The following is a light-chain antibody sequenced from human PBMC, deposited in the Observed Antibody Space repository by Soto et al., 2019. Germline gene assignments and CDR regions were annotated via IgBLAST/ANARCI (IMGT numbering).Light chain of an antibody. J-gene: IGKJ1*01. V-gene: IGKV3-15*01. Sequence: EIVLTQTPGTLSLSPGERATLSCRASQTISHDYLGWYQQKPGQAPRRLIYGASTRATEIPARFSGSGSGAEFTLTISSLQSEDFAVYYCQQYSNWPRTFGQGTKVDIK. CDR3: QQYSNWPRT. CDR2: GAS. CDR1: QTISHDY.